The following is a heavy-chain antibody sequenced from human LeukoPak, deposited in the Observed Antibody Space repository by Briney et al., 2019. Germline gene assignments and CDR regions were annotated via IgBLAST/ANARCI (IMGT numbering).Heavy chain of an antibody. D-gene: IGHD5-18*01. CDR1: GYTFTNYG. V-gene: IGHV7-4-1*02. J-gene: IGHJ5*02. CDR2: INTNTGNP. Sequence: ASVKVSCKASGYTFTNYGLSWVRQAPGQGLEWMGWINTNTGNPTYAQGFTGRFVFSLDTSVSTAYLQISSLKAEDTAVYYCARASSYGSPYNWFDPWGQGTLVTVSS. CDR3: ARASSYGSPYNWFDP.